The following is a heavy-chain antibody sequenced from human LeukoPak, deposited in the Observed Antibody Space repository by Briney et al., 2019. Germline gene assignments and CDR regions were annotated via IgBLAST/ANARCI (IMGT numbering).Heavy chain of an antibody. Sequence: GASVKVSCKASGYTFTSYAMHWVRQAPGQRLEWMGWINAGNGNTKYSQKFQGRVTITRDTSASTAYMELSSLRSEDTAVYYCARDSATALNWFDPWGQGTLVTVSS. CDR1: GYTFTSYA. CDR3: ARDSATALNWFDP. J-gene: IGHJ5*02. CDR2: INAGNGNT. V-gene: IGHV1-3*01. D-gene: IGHD1-26*01.